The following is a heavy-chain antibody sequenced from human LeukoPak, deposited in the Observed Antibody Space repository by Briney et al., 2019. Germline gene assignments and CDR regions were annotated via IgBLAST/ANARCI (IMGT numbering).Heavy chain of an antibody. CDR3: ARPHFPLTQEYYFDY. V-gene: IGHV1-69*13. Sequence: ASVKVSCKASGYTFTGYYMHWVRQAPGQGLEWMGGIIPIFGTANYAQKFQGRVTITADESTSTAYMELSSLRSEDTAVYYCARPHFPLTQEYYFDYWGQGTLVTVSS. J-gene: IGHJ4*02. CDR2: IIPIFGTA. CDR1: GYTFTGYY.